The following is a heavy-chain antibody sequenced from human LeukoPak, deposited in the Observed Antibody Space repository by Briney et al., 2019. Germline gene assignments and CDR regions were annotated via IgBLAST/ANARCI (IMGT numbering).Heavy chain of an antibody. Sequence: ASVKVSCKASGYTFTSYYMHWVRQAPGQGLEWVGIINPNGGSTSYAQKFQGRVTISVDTSKNQFSLKLSSVTAADTAVYYCARGENYWGQGTLVTVSS. CDR1: GYTFTSYY. J-gene: IGHJ4*02. CDR3: ARGENY. V-gene: IGHV1-46*01. CDR2: INPNGGST.